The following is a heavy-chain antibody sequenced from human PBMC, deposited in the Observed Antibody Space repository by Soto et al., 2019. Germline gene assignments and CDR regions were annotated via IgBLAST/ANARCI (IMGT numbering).Heavy chain of an antibody. CDR3: ASYCSSTSCYLSGIDY. CDR1: GGSVSSGSYY. V-gene: IGHV4-61*01. Sequence: SETLSLTCTVSGGSVSSGSYYWSWIRQPPGKGLEWIGYIYYSGSTNYNPSLKSRVTISVDTSKNQFSLKLSSVTAADTAVYYCASYCSSTSCYLSGIDYWGQGTLVTVSS. D-gene: IGHD2-2*01. CDR2: IYYSGST. J-gene: IGHJ4*02.